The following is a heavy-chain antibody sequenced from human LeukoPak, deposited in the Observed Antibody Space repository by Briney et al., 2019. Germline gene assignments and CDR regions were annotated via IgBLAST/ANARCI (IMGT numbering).Heavy chain of an antibody. V-gene: IGHV3-23*01. CDR1: GFTLSSFA. J-gene: IGHJ4*02. Sequence: GGSLRLSCAASGFTLSSFALSWVRQGPGKGLEWVSGISGSGGSTYYADSVKGRFTISRDNSNNRLYLQMNSLRAEDTAVYYCAKDIGSGTYPPYWGQGTLVTVSS. D-gene: IGHD1-26*01. CDR3: AKDIGSGTYPPY. CDR2: ISGSGGST.